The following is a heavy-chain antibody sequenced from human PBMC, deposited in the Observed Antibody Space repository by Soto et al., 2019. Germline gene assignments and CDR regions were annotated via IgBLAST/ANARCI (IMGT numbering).Heavy chain of an antibody. D-gene: IGHD1-20*01. Sequence: SETLSLTSAVYSGSFSGYYWSWTRQPPGKGLDWIGEINHSGSTNYNPSLKSRVTISVDTSKNQFSLKLSSVTAADTAVYYCARGAVVTGTTGVDYWGQGTLVTVSS. V-gene: IGHV4-34*01. CDR1: SGSFSGYY. J-gene: IGHJ4*02. CDR2: INHSGST. CDR3: ARGAVVTGTTGVDY.